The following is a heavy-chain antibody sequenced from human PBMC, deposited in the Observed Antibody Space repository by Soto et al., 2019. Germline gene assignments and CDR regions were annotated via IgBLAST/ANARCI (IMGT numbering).Heavy chain of an antibody. V-gene: IGHV2-5*02. Sequence: QITLKESGPTLVKPTQTLTLTCTFSGFSLSTSGVGVGWIRQPPGKALEWLALIYWDDDKRYSPSLKIRLTITKDTSKHQVVLTMTNMDPVDTATYYCALSSGYATGGAFDSWGQGTMVTVSS. CDR1: GFSLSTSGVG. D-gene: IGHD5-12*01. J-gene: IGHJ3*02. CDR2: IYWDDDK. CDR3: ALSSGYATGGAFDS.